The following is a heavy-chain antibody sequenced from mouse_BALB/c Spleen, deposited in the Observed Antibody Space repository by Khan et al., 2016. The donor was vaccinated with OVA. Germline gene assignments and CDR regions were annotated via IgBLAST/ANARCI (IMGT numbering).Heavy chain of an antibody. CDR3: TKSGYGTFAY. D-gene: IGHD2-1*01. V-gene: IGHV1S81*02. CDR1: GYTFTSYY. Sequence: QIQLVQSGAELVKPAASVRLSCKASGYTFTSYYLYWVKQRPGQGLEWIGDINPSNGGTNFNEKFKSKATLTVDKSSSTAYMQLSSLTSEDSAVYYCTKSGYGTFAYWGQGTLVTVSA. CDR2: INPSNGGT. J-gene: IGHJ3*01.